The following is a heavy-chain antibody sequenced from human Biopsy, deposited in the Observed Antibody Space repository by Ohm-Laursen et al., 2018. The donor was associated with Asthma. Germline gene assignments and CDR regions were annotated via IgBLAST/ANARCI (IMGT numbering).Heavy chain of an antibody. CDR1: GGSISDYY. CDR3: ARGVITNWFDP. V-gene: IGHV4-59*01. CDR2: IYYSGST. D-gene: IGHD3-16*02. Sequence: SETLSLTCTVSGGSISDYYKTWFRQPPGKGLEWIGYIYYSGSTNYNPSLKSRVTISEDTPKNQFSLKLTSVTAADTAVYYCARGVITNWFDPWGQGTLVTVSS. J-gene: IGHJ5*02.